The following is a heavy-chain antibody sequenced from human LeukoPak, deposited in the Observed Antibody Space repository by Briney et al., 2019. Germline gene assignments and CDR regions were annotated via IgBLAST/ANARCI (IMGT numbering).Heavy chain of an antibody. CDR1: GYTFTSYY. V-gene: IGHV1-3*01. CDR2: INAGNGNT. Sequence: AASVKVSCKASGYTFTSYYVHWVRQAPGQRLEWMGWINAGNGNTKYSQKFQGRVTITRDTSASTAYMELSSLRSEDTAVYHCARDQGLRRIDAFDIWGQGTMVTVSS. J-gene: IGHJ3*02. CDR3: ARDQGLRRIDAFDI. D-gene: IGHD4-17*01.